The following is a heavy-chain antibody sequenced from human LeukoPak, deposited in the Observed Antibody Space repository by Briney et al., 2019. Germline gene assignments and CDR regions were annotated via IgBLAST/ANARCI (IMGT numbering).Heavy chain of an antibody. CDR1: GGSISSYY. J-gene: IGHJ6*02. CDR3: ARHRQYQLRSGGYYFAMDV. V-gene: IGHV4-59*08. D-gene: IGHD2-2*01. Sequence: SETLSLTCTVSGGSISSYYWSWIRQPPGKGLEWIGYIYYTGSTNYDPSLKSRVTISVDTSKNQFSLKLSSVTAADTAVYYCARHRQYQLRSGGYYFAMDVWGQGTTVTVSS. CDR2: IYYTGST.